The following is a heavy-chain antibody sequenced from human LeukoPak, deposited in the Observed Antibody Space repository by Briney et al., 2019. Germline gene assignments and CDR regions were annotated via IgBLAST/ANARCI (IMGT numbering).Heavy chain of an antibody. CDR3: ARTPAQTYYYYYYMDV. J-gene: IGHJ6*03. CDR1: GFTFSSYS. D-gene: IGHD1-14*01. V-gene: IGHV3-64*01. CDR2: ISSNGGST. Sequence: GGSLRLSCAASGFTFSSYSMNWVRQAPGKGLEYVSAISSNGGSTYYANSVKGRFTISRDNSKNTLYLQMGSLRAEDMAVYYCARTPAQTYYYYYYMDVWGKGTTVTISS.